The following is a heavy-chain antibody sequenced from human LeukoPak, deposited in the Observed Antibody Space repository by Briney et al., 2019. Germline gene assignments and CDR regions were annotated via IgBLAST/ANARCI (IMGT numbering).Heavy chain of an antibody. Sequence: PSETLSLTCTVSGGSISSGSYYWSWIRQPAGKGLEWIGRIYTSGSTNYNPSLKGRVTISVDTSKNQFSLKLSSVTAADTAVYYCARDLDLTGDAFDIWGQGTMVTVSS. J-gene: IGHJ3*02. D-gene: IGHD7-27*01. CDR2: IYTSGST. CDR1: GGSISSGSYY. V-gene: IGHV4-61*02. CDR3: ARDLDLTGDAFDI.